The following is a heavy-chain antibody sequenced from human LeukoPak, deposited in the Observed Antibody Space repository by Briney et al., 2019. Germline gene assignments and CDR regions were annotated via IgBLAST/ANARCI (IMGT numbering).Heavy chain of an antibody. CDR3: ARGGGLDV. Sequence: GSLRLSCAASGFTFSSYWMNWARPAPGKGLEWVASINHNGNVNYYVDSVKGRFTISRDNAKNSLYLQMSNLRAEGTAVYFCARGGGLDVWGQGATVTVSS. CDR1: GFTFSSYW. D-gene: IGHD3-16*01. J-gene: IGHJ6*02. CDR2: INHNGNVN. V-gene: IGHV3-7*03.